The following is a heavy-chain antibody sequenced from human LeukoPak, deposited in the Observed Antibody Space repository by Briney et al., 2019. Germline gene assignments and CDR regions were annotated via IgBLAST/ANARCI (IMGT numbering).Heavy chain of an antibody. J-gene: IGHJ3*02. CDR1: GASINTYY. CDR2: IYHSGST. D-gene: IGHD3-9*01. Sequence: SETLSLTCTVSGASINTYYWSWIRQPPGKGLEWIGFIYHSGSTSYNPSLKGRVTISADTSKNQFSLKLNSVTAADTAVYYCARGSYYDILTGYARDAFDIWGQGTMVTVSS. V-gene: IGHV4-59*12. CDR3: ARGSYYDILTGYARDAFDI.